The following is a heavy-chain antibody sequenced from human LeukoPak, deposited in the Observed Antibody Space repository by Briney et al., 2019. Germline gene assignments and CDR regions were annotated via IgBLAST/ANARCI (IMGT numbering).Heavy chain of an antibody. V-gene: IGHV4-59*01. CDR3: ASYYYDSSGHSRVSSAFDI. Sequence: SETLSLTCTVSGGSISSYYWSWIRQPPGKGLEWIGYIYYSGSTNYNPSLKSRVTISVDTSKNQFSLKLSSVTAADTAVYYCASYYYDSSGHSRVSSAFDIWGQGTMVTVSS. CDR1: GGSISSYY. CDR2: IYYSGST. J-gene: IGHJ3*02. D-gene: IGHD3-22*01.